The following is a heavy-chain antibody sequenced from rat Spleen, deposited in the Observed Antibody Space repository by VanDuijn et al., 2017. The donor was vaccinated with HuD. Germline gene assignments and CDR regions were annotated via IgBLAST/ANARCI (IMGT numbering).Heavy chain of an antibody. CDR3: TTTTEGIAPFDY. D-gene: IGHD1-11*01. CDR2: IVYDGSGT. J-gene: IGHJ2*01. CDR1: GFNFSDYA. V-gene: IGHV5-17*01. Sequence: EVQLVESGGGLVQPGRSLKFSCAASGFNFSDYAMAWVRQAPKKGLEWVTTIVYDGSGTYYRDSVKGRFTISRDKAQSTLYLQMDSLRSEDTATYYCTTTTEGIAPFDYWGQGVMVTVSS.